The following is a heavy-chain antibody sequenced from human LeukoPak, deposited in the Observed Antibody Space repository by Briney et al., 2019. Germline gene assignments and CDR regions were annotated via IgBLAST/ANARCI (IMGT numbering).Heavy chain of an antibody. CDR3: ARHGVGGSGSYFDY. D-gene: IGHD3-10*01. Sequence: PSETQSLTCTVSGGSISSSSYYWGWIRQPPGKGLEWIGSIYYSGSTYYNPSLKSRVTISVDTSKNQFSLKLSSVTAADTAVYYCARHGVGGSGSYFDYWGQGTLVTVSS. CDR1: GGSISSSSYY. J-gene: IGHJ4*02. CDR2: IYYSGST. V-gene: IGHV4-39*01.